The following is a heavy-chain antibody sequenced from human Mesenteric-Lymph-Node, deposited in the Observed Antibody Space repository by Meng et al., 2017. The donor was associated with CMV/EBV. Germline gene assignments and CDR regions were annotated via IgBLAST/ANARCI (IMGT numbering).Heavy chain of an antibody. V-gene: IGHV3-30-3*01. Sequence: CTVSSYAMHGVRQAPGKGLEWVAVISYDGSNKYYADSVKGRFTISRDNSKNTLYLQMNSLRAEDTAVYYCARDDGCSSTSCYGTIDYWGQGTLVTVSS. CDR1: CTVSSYA. CDR3: ARDDGCSSTSCYGTIDY. D-gene: IGHD2-2*01. J-gene: IGHJ4*02. CDR2: ISYDGSNK.